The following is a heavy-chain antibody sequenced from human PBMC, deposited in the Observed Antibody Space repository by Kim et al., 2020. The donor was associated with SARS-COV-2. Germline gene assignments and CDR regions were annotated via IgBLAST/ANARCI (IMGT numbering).Heavy chain of an antibody. Sequence: SETLSLTCAVYGGSFSGYYWSWIRQPPGKGLEWIGEINHSGSTNYNPSLKSRVTISVDTSKNQFSLKLSSVTAADTAVYYCAICSGGSCYGAFDIWGQGTMVTVSS. CDR3: AICSGGSCYGAFDI. V-gene: IGHV4-34*01. CDR2: INHSGST. J-gene: IGHJ3*02. CDR1: GGSFSGYY. D-gene: IGHD2-15*01.